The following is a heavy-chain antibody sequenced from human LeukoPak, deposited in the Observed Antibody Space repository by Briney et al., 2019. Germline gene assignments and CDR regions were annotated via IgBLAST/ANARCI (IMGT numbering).Heavy chain of an antibody. CDR1: GYTFTDYY. CDR2: ITTYNGNT. CDR3: ARGYDYGDYVGDFDY. V-gene: IGHV1-18*04. J-gene: IGHJ4*02. Sequence: ASVKVSCKASGYTFTDYYIHWVRQAPGQGLGWMGWITTYNGNTHYAQKLQGRVTMTTETSTSTAYMDLRGLRSDDTAVYYCARGYDYGDYVGDFDYWGQGTLVTVSS. D-gene: IGHD4-17*01.